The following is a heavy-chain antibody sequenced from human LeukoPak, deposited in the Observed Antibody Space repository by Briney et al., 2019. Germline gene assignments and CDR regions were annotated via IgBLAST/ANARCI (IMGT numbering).Heavy chain of an antibody. J-gene: IGHJ3*01. V-gene: IGHV3-53*01. Sequence: GGSLRLSCVASGFTFSSHEMNWVRQAPGKGLEWVSVIYRGENTYYADSVKGRFTISRDNSRNTLYLQMNSLRVEDTAVYYCATGWSDAFDLWGQGTMVTVPS. CDR1: GFTFSSHE. CDR2: IYRGENT. CDR3: ATGWSDAFDL. D-gene: IGHD1-14*01.